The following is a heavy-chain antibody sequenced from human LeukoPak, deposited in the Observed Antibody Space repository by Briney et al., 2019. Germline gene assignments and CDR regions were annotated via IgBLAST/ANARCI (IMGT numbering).Heavy chain of an antibody. CDR2: IYYSEST. D-gene: IGHD6-13*01. Sequence: SETLSLTCTVSGGSIRNYYWSWIRQPPGKGLEWIGYIYYSESTNNNFSLKSRVTISLDTSKNQFSLKLSSVTASDTAVYYCARQRCLGSSCHFDYWGQGTLVTVSS. V-gene: IGHV4-59*08. CDR3: ARQRCLGSSCHFDY. J-gene: IGHJ4*02. CDR1: GGSIRNYY.